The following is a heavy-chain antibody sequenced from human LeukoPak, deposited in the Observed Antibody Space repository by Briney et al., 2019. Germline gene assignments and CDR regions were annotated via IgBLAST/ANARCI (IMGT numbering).Heavy chain of an antibody. J-gene: IGHJ4*02. CDR3: ARGPEWLRPTYFDY. CDR2: ISAYNGNT. Sequence: ASVTVSFAASGYTFTIYGISWVRQAPGQGQEWMGWISAYNGNTNYAQKLQGRVTMTTDTSTSTAYMELRSLRSDDTAVYYCARGPEWLRPTYFDYWGQGTLVTVSS. V-gene: IGHV1-18*01. D-gene: IGHD5-12*01. CDR1: GYTFTIYG.